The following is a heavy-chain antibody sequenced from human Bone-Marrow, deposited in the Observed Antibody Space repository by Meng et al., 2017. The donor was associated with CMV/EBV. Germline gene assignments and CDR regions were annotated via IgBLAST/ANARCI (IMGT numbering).Heavy chain of an antibody. Sequence: ASVKVSCKASGYTFTDYYMHWVRQAPGQGLEWMGWISPNSGGTNCAQKFEGRVTMTRDTSISTTYMELSRLRSDDTAVYYCARVFRGYYGMDVWGQGTTVTVSS. CDR3: ARVFRGYYGMDV. CDR1: GYTFTDYY. J-gene: IGHJ6*02. V-gene: IGHV1-2*02. D-gene: IGHD1-14*01. CDR2: ISPNSGGT.